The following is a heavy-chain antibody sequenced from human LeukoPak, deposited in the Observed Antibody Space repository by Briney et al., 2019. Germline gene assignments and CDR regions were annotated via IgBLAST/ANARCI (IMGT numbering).Heavy chain of an antibody. J-gene: IGHJ4*02. CDR1: GGSISRYY. Sequence: PSETLSLTCTVSGGSISRYYWSWIRQPPGKGLEWIGYIYYSGSTNYNPSLKSRVTISVDTSKNQFSLKLSSVTAADTAVYYCARQTYSYGEIDYWGQGTLVTVSS. V-gene: IGHV4-59*08. CDR2: IYYSGST. D-gene: IGHD5-18*01. CDR3: ARQTYSYGEIDY.